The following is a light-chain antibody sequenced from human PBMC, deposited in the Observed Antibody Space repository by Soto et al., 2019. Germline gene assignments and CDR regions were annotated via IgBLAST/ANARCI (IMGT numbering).Light chain of an antibody. CDR2: GIS. Sequence: ESVLTQSPGTQSLSPGERATLSCRASQSVSNAFFAWYQQKPGQAPRLLIYGISNRATGIPDRFSGSGSGTDFTITISRLEPEDFGVYFCQQYSSLPHTFGQGTKLEVK. CDR1: QSVSNAF. J-gene: IGKJ2*01. V-gene: IGKV3-20*01. CDR3: QQYSSLPHT.